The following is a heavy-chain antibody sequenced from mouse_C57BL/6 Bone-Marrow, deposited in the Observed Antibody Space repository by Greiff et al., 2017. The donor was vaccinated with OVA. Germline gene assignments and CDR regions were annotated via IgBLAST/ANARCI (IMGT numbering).Heavy chain of an antibody. J-gene: IGHJ2*01. Sequence: EVQLVESGGGLVKPGGSLKLSCAASGFTFSSYAMSWVRQTPEKRLEWVATISDGGSYTYYPDNVKGRFTISRDNAKNNLYLQMSHLKSEDTAMYYCARSPSTTVDYWGQGTTLTVSS. D-gene: IGHD2-10*02. CDR1: GFTFSSYA. V-gene: IGHV5-4*01. CDR2: ISDGGSYT. CDR3: ARSPSTTVDY.